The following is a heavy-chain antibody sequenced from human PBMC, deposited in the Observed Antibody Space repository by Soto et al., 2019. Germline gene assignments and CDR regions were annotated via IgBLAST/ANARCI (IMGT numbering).Heavy chain of an antibody. J-gene: IGHJ4*02. CDR1: GGTFSSYA. D-gene: IGHD3-10*01. CDR3: ARVAGRITMVRGVFDY. Sequence: QVQLVQSGAEVKKPGSSVKVSYKASGGTFSSYAISWVRQAPGQGLEWMGGIIPIFGTANYAQKFQGRVTITADESTSTAYMELSSLRSEDTAVYYCARVAGRITMVRGVFDYWGQGTLVTVSS. V-gene: IGHV1-69*01. CDR2: IIPIFGTA.